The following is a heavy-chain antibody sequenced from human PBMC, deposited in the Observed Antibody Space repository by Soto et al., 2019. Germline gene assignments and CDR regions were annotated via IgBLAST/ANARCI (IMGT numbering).Heavy chain of an antibody. CDR1: GFTISSNA. Sequence: GSLSLSCAASGFTISSNAMYWGRQAPGKGLEWVSGISDRGDTTHYADSVKGRFTISRDTSKNTLYLQLNTLRADDTAIYYCAKDKPGTTSFDYWGQGTRVTSPQ. CDR2: ISDRGDTT. CDR3: AKDKPGTTSFDY. D-gene: IGHD1-1*01. J-gene: IGHJ4*02. V-gene: IGHV3-23*01.